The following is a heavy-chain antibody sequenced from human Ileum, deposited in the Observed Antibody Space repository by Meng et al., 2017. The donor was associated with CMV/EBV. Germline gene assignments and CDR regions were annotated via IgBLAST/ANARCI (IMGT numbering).Heavy chain of an antibody. CDR2: ISAYNGNT. J-gene: IGHJ3*02. V-gene: IGHV1-18*01. Sequence: YTFTSYGISWVRQAPGQGLEWMGWISAYNGNTNYAQKLQGRVTMTTDTSTSTAYMELRSLRSDDTAVYYCARGRPRLFVGASDAFDIWGQGTMVTVSS. CDR3: ARGRPRLFVGASDAFDI. D-gene: IGHD1-26*01. CDR1: YTFTSYG.